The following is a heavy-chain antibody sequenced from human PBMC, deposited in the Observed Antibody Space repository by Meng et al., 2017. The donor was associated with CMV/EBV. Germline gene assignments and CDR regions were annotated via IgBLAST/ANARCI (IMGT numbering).Heavy chain of an antibody. D-gene: IGHD1-26*01. CDR1: GYTFTSYY. Sequence: QVSLVQSGAEVQKPGAAVKVYCKASGYTFTSYYMHWVRQAPGQGLEWMGIINPSGGSTSCAQKFQGRVTMTRDTSTSTVYMELSSLRSEDTAVYYCARESGSVGDYWGQGTLVTVSS. CDR2: INPSGGST. J-gene: IGHJ4*02. V-gene: IGHV1-46*01. CDR3: ARESGSVGDY.